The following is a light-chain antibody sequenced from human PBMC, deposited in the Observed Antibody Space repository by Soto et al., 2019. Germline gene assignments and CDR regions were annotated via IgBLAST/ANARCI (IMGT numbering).Light chain of an antibody. V-gene: IGKV3D-15*01. Sequence: EIVMTQSPATLSVSPGERATLSCRASQSVSSNFAWYQQRPAQAPRLLIYDVSTRATGVQTRFSGSGSGTEFTLTISSLQSEDFAVYYCKQYHDWPLTFGGGTKVDIK. CDR2: DVS. J-gene: IGKJ4*01. CDR1: QSVSSN. CDR3: KQYHDWPLT.